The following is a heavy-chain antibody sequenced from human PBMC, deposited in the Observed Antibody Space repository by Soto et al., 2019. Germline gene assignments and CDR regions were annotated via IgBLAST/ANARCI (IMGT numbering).Heavy chain of an antibody. Sequence: ASVKVSCKASGFTFTSSAVQWVRQARGQRLEWIGWIVVGSGNTNYAQKFQERVTITRDMSTSTAYMELSSLRSEDTAVYYCAASIVGATYYYYGMDAWGQGTTVTVSS. CDR3: AASIVGATYYYYGMDA. CDR2: IVVGSGNT. V-gene: IGHV1-58*01. CDR1: GFTFTSSA. J-gene: IGHJ6*02. D-gene: IGHD1-26*01.